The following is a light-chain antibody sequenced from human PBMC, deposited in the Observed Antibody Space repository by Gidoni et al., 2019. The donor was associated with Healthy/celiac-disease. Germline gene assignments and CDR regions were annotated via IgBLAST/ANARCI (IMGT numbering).Light chain of an antibody. CDR1: QGISSY. J-gene: IGKJ5*01. V-gene: IGKV1-9*01. CDR3: QQRNSYLPIT. Sequence: DLQLTQSPSFLSASVGDRVTITCRASQGISSYLAWYQQKPGKAPKLLIYAASTLQSGVPSRFSGSGSGTEFTLTISSLQPEDFATYYCQQRNSYLPITCGQGTRLEIK. CDR2: AAS.